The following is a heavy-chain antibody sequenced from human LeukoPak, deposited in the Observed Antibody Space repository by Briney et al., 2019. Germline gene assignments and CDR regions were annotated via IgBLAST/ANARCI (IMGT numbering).Heavy chain of an antibody. Sequence: SETLSLTXTVSGGSISGYYWSWIRQAPGKRLEWIGCIYYSGSTNYNPSLKSRVTISVDTSKNQFSLKLSSVTAAGTAVYYCAREVMVYTIPLNYYYMDVWGRGTTVTVSS. CDR2: IYYSGST. J-gene: IGHJ6*03. V-gene: IGHV4-59*01. CDR1: GGSISGYY. D-gene: IGHD2-8*01. CDR3: AREVMVYTIPLNYYYMDV.